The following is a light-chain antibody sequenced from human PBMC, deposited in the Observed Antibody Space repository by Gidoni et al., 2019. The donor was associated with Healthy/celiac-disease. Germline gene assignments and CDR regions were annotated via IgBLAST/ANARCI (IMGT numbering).Light chain of an antibody. CDR3: QQYGSSPET. J-gene: IGKJ1*01. V-gene: IGKV3-20*01. CDR2: GAS. Sequence: EIVFTQSPGTLSLSPGERATLSCRASQSVSSSYLAWSQQKPGQAPRLLIYGASSRATGILDRFSGSGSGTDFTLTISRLEPEDFAVYYCQQYGSSPETFGQGTKVEIK. CDR1: QSVSSSY.